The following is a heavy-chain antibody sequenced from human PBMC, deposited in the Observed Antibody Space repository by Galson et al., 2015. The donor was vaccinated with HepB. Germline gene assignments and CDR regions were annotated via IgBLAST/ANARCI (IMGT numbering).Heavy chain of an antibody. D-gene: IGHD6-13*01. V-gene: IGHV1-69*02. CDR1: GGTFSSYT. Sequence: SVKVSCKASGGTFSSYTISWVRQAPGQGLEWMGRIIPILGIANYAQKFQGRVTITADKSTSTAYMELSSLRSEDTAVYYCARSEQQLVQTYYYYGMDVWGQGTTVTVSS. CDR2: IIPILGIA. J-gene: IGHJ6*02. CDR3: ARSEQQLVQTYYYYGMDV.